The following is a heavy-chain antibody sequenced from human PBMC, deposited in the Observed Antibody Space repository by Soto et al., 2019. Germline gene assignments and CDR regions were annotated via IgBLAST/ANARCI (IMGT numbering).Heavy chain of an antibody. D-gene: IGHD6-13*01. CDR2: ISYDGSNK. J-gene: IGHJ5*02. CDR1: GFTFSRYG. Sequence: QVQLVESGGGVVQPGRSLRLSCAASGFTFSRYGMHWVRQAPGKGLEWVAVISYDGSNKYYADSVKGRFTISRDNSKNTLYLQMNSLRAEDTAVYYCANSGSSWYWWFDPWGQGTPVTVSS. V-gene: IGHV3-30*18. CDR3: ANSGSSWYWWFDP.